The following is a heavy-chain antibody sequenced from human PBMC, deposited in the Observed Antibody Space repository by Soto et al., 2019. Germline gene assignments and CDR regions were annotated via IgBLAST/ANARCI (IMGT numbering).Heavy chain of an antibody. CDR3: ARVPYSTSGKYNWFDP. CDR2: INAGNGNT. CDR1: GYTFTSYA. J-gene: IGHJ5*02. V-gene: IGHV1-3*01. Sequence: ASVKVSCKASGYTFTSYAMHWVRQAPGQRREWMGWINAGNGNTKYSQKFQGRVTITRDTSASTAYMELSSLRSEDTAVYYCARVPYSTSGKYNWFDPWGQGTLVTVSS. D-gene: IGHD6-13*01.